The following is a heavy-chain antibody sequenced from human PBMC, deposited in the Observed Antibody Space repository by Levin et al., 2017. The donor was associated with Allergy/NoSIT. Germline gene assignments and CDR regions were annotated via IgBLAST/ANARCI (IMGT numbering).Heavy chain of an antibody. J-gene: IGHJ6*02. V-gene: IGHV3-72*01. CDR3: ATASCSGGDCYNYYYYAMDV. CDR1: GFTFSDHY. CDR2: TRNKVNSYTT. D-gene: IGHD2-15*01. Sequence: GGSLRLSCAGSGFTFSDHYMDWVRQAPGKGLEWVGRTRNKVNSYTTEYAASVIGRFTISRDDSSLYLQMNNLKAEDTAVYYCATASCSGGDCYNYYYYAMDVWGQGTTVTVSS.